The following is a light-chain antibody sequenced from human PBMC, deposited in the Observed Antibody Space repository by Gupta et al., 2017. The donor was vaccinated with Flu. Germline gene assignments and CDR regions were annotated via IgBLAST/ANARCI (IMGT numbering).Light chain of an antibody. CDR3: YQEDSTPYI. Sequence: IVRTQSPYSLAVSLSERATINFKSSQSVLYTSNNKNYFAWHHHKLGLPPKVLLYRPSTRVFRVPDRSSGSRSVTHFPLTITILPAQAVAVSCSYQEDSTPYIFSQGSKLQIK. V-gene: IGKV4-1*01. CDR2: RPS. CDR1: QSVLYTSNNKNY. J-gene: IGKJ2*01.